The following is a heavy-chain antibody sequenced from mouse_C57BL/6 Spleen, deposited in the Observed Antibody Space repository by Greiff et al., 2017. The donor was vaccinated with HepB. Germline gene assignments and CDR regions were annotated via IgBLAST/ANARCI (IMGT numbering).Heavy chain of an antibody. CDR1: GFSLTSYG. D-gene: IGHD1-1*01. V-gene: IGHV2-2*01. CDR3: ARMYYGSPFDY. J-gene: IGHJ3*01. CDR2: IWSGGST. Sequence: QVQLQQSGPGLVQPSQSLSITCTVSGFSLTSYGVQWVRQSPGKGLEWLGVIWSGGSTDYNAAFISRLSISKDNSKIQVFFKMNSLQADDTAIYYCARMYYGSPFDYWGQGTLVTVSA.